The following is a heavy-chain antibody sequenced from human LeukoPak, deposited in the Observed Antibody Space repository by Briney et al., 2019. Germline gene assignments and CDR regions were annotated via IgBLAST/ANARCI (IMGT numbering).Heavy chain of an antibody. CDR2: ISSNGGST. D-gene: IGHD4/OR15-4a*01. CDR3: ARRAGAYSHPYDY. Sequence: PGGSLRLSCAASGFTFSSYAMHWVRQAPGKELEYVSAISSNGGSTYYANSVKGRFTISRDNSKNTLYLQMGSLRAEDMAVYYCARRAGAYSHPYDYWGQGTLVTVSS. J-gene: IGHJ4*02. CDR1: GFTFSSYA. V-gene: IGHV3-64*01.